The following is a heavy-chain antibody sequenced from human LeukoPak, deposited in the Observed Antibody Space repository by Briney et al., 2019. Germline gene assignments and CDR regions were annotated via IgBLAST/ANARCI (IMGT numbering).Heavy chain of an antibody. CDR1: GFSFNDYW. Sequence: QPGGSLRLSCAASGFSFNDYWMSWVRQAPGKGLEWVAIINKDGSEKYYVDSVKGRFTISRDNAKNSLYLQTNSLRAEDTAVYYCARRRGDVWGQGTTVTVSS. CDR3: ARRRGDV. D-gene: IGHD3-10*01. V-gene: IGHV3-7*04. CDR2: INKDGSEK. J-gene: IGHJ6*02.